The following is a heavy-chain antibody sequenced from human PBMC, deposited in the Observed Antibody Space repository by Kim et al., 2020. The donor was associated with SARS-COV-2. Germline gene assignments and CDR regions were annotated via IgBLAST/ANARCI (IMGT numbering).Heavy chain of an antibody. V-gene: IGHV3-23*01. J-gene: IGHJ6*02. CDR1: GFTFSSNA. CDR3: AKDLHYYSAMDV. CDR2: IGSDYST. D-gene: IGHD3-10*01. Sequence: GALRLSCAASGFTFSSNAMGWVHQAPGKGLEWVSGIGSDYSTHYADSVKGRFTISRDNSKNTLYLQMNSLRAEDTALYYCAKDLHYYSAMDVWGQGTTVTVSS.